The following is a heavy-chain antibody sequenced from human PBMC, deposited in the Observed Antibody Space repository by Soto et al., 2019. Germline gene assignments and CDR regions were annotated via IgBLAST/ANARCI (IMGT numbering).Heavy chain of an antibody. Sequence: EVQLVESGGGLVQPGGSLRLSCAAPGFRFSNYHMTWVRQAPGKGLEWVTALSATGDPTYYADSVKGRFTISRDNSKNNLYLQMSSLSAEDTAVYYCAKIMTTADHYWYGMDVCGHGTAVIVSS. J-gene: IGHJ6*02. CDR2: LSATGDPT. D-gene: IGHD2-21*02. V-gene: IGHV3-23*04. CDR3: AKIMTTADHYWYGMDV. CDR1: GFRFSNYH.